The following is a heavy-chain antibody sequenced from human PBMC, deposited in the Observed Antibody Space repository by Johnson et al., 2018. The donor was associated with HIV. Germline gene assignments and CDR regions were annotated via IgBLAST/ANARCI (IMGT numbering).Heavy chain of an antibody. CDR3: ARAYTYGAFDI. CDR1: GFTFSSYW. D-gene: IGHD5-18*01. V-gene: IGHV3-74*02. Sequence: MQLVESGGGLVQPGGSLRLSCAASGFTFSSYWMHWVRQAPGKGLVWVSRIHNDGSSTTYADSVKGRFIISRDNSKNTLLLQMNSLRVDDTAMYYCARAYTYGAFDIWGQGTTVTISS. J-gene: IGHJ3*02. CDR2: IHNDGSST.